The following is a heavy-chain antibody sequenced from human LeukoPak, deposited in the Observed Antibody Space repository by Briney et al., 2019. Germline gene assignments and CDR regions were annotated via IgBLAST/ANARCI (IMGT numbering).Heavy chain of an antibody. CDR3: ERHSPPHCSGGSYYVGFDY. CDR1: GFTFSSYS. CDR2: ISSSSTYI. V-gene: IGHV3-21*01. Sequence: KTGGSLRLSCAASGFTFSSYSMNWVRQAPGKGLEWVSSISSSSTYIYYADSVKGRFTISRDNAKNTLYLQMNSLGAEDTAVYCGERHSPPHCSGGSYYVGFDYWGQGTQVTVSS. J-gene: IGHJ4*02. D-gene: IGHD2-15*01.